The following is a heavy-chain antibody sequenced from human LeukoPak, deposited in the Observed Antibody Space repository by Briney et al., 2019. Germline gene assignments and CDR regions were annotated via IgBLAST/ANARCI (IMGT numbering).Heavy chain of an antibody. J-gene: IGHJ4*02. CDR1: GFNVSSNY. CDR3: VTSTGQQFIPYDY. D-gene: IGHD6-13*01. Sequence: PGGSLRVSCAASGFNVSSNYMTWIRQAPGKGLEWVSLIYGADAAYYAESVRGRFMISRDNLKNTLFLQMNSLRVEDTALYYCVTSTGQQFIPYDYWGQGTHVTVSS. V-gene: IGHV3-66*02. CDR2: IYGADAA.